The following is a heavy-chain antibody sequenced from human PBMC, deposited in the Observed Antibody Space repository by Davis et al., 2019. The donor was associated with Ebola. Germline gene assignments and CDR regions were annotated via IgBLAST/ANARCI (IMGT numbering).Heavy chain of an antibody. CDR2: ITSSGSST. J-gene: IGHJ4*02. V-gene: IGHV3-23*01. CDR1: GFTFSSYA. D-gene: IGHD4-17*01. CDR3: AREGTVTTTYDY. Sequence: GESLKISCAASGFTFSSYAMRWVRQAPGKGLEWVSAITSSGSSTYYADSVKGRFTISRDNAKNSLYLQMTSLRAEDTAVYYCAREGTVTTTYDYWGQGTLVTVSS.